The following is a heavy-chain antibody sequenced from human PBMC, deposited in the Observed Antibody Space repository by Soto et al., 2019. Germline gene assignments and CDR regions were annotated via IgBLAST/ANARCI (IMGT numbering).Heavy chain of an antibody. CDR2: IWYDGSNK. J-gene: IGHJ4*01. CDR3: AKAEIITGSCYSSLDY. Sequence: GGSLRLSCAASGFTFSSYGMHWVRQAPGKGLEWVAVIWYDGSNKYYADSVKGRFTISRDNSKSTLYLQMNSLRAEDTAVYYCAKAEIITGSCYSSLDYWGHGTLVTVSS. CDR1: GFTFSSYG. V-gene: IGHV3-33*03. D-gene: IGHD3-22*01.